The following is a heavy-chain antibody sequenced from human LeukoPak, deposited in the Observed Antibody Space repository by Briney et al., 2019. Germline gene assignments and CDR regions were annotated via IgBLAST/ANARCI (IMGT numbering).Heavy chain of an antibody. CDR2: IRYDGSNK. J-gene: IGHJ6*02. CDR3: AKEGSSGSYYNVLYYGMDV. Sequence: GGSLRLSCAASGFTFSSYGMHWVRQAPGKGLGWVAFIRYDGSNKYYADSVKGRFTISRDNSKNTLYLQMNSLRAEDTAVYYCAKEGSSGSYYNVLYYGMDVWGQGTTVTVSS. V-gene: IGHV3-30*02. D-gene: IGHD3-10*01. CDR1: GFTFSSYG.